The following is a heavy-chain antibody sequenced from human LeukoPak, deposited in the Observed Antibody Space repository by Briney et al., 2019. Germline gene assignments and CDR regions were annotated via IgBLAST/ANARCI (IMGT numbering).Heavy chain of an antibody. V-gene: IGHV3-30*01. CDR1: GFTFSTSA. CDR3: VRDRGTIFNVLNYHFDH. Sequence: GRSLRLSCATSGFTFSTSAMHWVRQPPGKGLEWVAIISDDGTNKGYADSVKGRFTISRDNSQNTLSLQMNSLTPEDTALYYCVRDRGTIFNVLNYHFDHWGQGALVTVSS. D-gene: IGHD3-3*01. J-gene: IGHJ4*02. CDR2: ISDDGTNK.